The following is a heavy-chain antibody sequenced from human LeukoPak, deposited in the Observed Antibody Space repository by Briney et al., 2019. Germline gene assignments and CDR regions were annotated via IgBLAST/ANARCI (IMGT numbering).Heavy chain of an antibody. J-gene: IGHJ4*02. V-gene: IGHV1-46*01. Sequence: ASVKVSCKASGYTFTSYYMHWVRQAPGQGRGRMGMINLGGGGTRYAQKCQGTVTMTRDTSTSTVYMELSSLRSEDTAVYYCARDRYYGSGTYSIAEKYFDYCGQGTLVTVSS. CDR3: ARDRYYGSGTYSIAEKYFDY. D-gene: IGHD3-10*01. CDR2: INLGGGGT. CDR1: GYTFTSYY.